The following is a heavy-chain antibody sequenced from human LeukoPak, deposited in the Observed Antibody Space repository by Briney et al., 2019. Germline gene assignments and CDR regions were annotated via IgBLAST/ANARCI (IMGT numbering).Heavy chain of an antibody. J-gene: IGHJ4*02. V-gene: IGHV5-51*01. D-gene: IGHD6-19*01. CDR3: ARHRAVAGTPFDY. CDR1: GYSFTSYW. CDR2: IYPGDSDT. Sequence: GESLKISCKGSGYSFTSYWIGWVRQMPGKGLEWMGIIYPGDSDTRYSPSFQGQVIISADKSISTAYLQWSSLKASDTAMYYCARHRAVAGTPFDYWGQGTLVTVSS.